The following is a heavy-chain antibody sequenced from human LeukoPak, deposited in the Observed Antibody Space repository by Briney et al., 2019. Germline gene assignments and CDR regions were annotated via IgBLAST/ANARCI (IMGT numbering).Heavy chain of an antibody. D-gene: IGHD3-10*01. V-gene: IGHV3-23*01. CDR1: GFTFSSYA. J-gene: IGHJ5*02. CDR2: ISGSGGST. Sequence: GGSLRLSCAASGFTFSSYAMSGVRQAPGKGLEWVSAISGSGGSTYYADSVKGRFTISRDNSKNTLYLQMNSLRAEDTAVYYCAKDPNRITMVRGVFSPWGQGTLVTVSS. CDR3: AKDPNRITMVRGVFSP.